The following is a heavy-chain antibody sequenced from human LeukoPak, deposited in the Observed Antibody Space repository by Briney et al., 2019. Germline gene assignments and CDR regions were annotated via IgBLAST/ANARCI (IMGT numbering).Heavy chain of an antibody. Sequence: GGSLRLSCAAFGFPFSTYAMTWVRQAPGKGMEWVSGITGSDSSTYYADSVRGRFTISRDNSKNAVFLQMSSLRADDTAIYYCARGATPYDYGGNSVYWGQGTLVTVSS. J-gene: IGHJ4*02. V-gene: IGHV3-23*01. CDR1: GFPFSTYA. D-gene: IGHD4-23*01. CDR3: ARGATPYDYGGNSVY. CDR2: ITGSDSST.